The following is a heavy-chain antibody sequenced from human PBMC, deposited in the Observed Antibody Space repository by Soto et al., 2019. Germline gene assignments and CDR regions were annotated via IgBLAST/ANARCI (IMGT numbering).Heavy chain of an antibody. CDR3: ARVTIVATIDYYGMDV. V-gene: IGHV1-69*12. D-gene: IGHD5-12*01. CDR2: IIPIFGTA. Sequence: QVQPVQSGAEVKKPGSSVKVSCKASGGTFSSYAISWVRQAPGQGLEWMGGIIPIFGTANYAQKFQGRVTITADECTSTAYMELSSLRSEDTAVYYCARVTIVATIDYYGMDVWGQGTTVTVSS. CDR1: GGTFSSYA. J-gene: IGHJ6*02.